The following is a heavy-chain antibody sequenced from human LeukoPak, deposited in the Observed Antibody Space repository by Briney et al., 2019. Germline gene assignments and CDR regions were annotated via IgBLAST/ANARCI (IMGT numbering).Heavy chain of an antibody. V-gene: IGHV3-23*01. D-gene: IGHD2-2*02. CDR2: ISGSGGST. CDR1: GFTFSSYA. Sequence: GGSLRLSCAASGFTFSSYAMSWVRQAPGKGLEWVSAISGSGGSTYYADSVKGRFTISRDNSKNTLYLQMNSLRAEDTAVYYCAKGADIVVVPAAIGDYWGQGTLVTVSS. CDR3: AKGADIVVVPAAIGDY. J-gene: IGHJ4*02.